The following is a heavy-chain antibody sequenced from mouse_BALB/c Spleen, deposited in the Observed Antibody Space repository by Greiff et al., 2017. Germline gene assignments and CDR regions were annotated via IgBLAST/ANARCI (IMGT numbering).Heavy chain of an antibody. CDR1: GFNIKDTY. J-gene: IGHJ1*01. Sequence: EVQLQQSGAELVKPGASVKLSCTASGFNIKDTYMHWVKQRPEQGLEWIGRIDPANGNTKYDPKFQGKASITADTSSNTAYLQLSSLTSEDTAVYYCARGVYQRYFDVWGAGTTVTVSS. CDR2: IDPANGNT. CDR3: ARGVYQRYFDV. V-gene: IGHV14-3*02.